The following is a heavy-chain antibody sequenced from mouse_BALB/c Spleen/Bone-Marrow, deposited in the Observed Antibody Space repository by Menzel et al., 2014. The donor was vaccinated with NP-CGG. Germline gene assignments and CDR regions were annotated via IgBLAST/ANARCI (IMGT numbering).Heavy chain of an antibody. CDR1: GYTFTSYW. Sequence: QVQLQQSGAELAKPGASVKMSCKASGYTFTSYWMHWVKQRPGQGLEWIGYINPSAGYTECNQKFKDKATLTADKSSSTAYMQLSSLTTEDSAVYYWARGKGYGYGWFAYWGQGTLVTVTA. CDR3: ARGKGYGYGWFAY. J-gene: IGHJ3*01. V-gene: IGHV1-7*01. D-gene: IGHD1-2*01. CDR2: INPSAGYT.